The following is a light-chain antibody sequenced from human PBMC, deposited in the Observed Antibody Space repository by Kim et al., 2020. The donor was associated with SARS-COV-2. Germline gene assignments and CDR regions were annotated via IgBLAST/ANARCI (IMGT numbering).Light chain of an antibody. CDR3: QQYNDWPLIT. Sequence: RGEGVTLSCRAEQTVSNNLAWYQQQPGQAPRLLIHGASSRAAGIPARFSGSGSGTEFTLTISSLQSEDSAVYYCQQYNDWPLITFGGGTKVDIK. J-gene: IGKJ4*01. V-gene: IGKV3-15*01. CDR2: GAS. CDR1: QTVSNN.